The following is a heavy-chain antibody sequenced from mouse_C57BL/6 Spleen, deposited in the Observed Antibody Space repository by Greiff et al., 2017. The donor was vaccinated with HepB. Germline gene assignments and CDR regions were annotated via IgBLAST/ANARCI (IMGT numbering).Heavy chain of an antibody. CDR2: INPNNGGT. V-gene: IGHV1-26*01. Sequence: EVQLQQSGPELVKPGASVKISCKASGYTFTDYYMNWVKQSHGKSLEWIGDINPNNGGTSYNQKFKGKATLTVDKSSSTAYMELRSLTSEDSAVYYCARSGRGDYFDYWGQGTTLTVSS. D-gene: IGHD1-1*01. CDR1: GYTFTDYY. CDR3: ARSGRGDYFDY. J-gene: IGHJ2*01.